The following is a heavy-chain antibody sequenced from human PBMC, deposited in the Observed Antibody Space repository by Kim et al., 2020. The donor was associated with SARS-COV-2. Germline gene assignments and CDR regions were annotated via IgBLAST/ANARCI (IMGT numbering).Heavy chain of an antibody. J-gene: IGHJ4*02. V-gene: IGHV4-39*01. Sequence: SETLSLTCTVSGGSISSSSYYWGWIRQPPGKGLEWIGSIYYSGSTYYNPSLKSRVTISVDTSKNQFSLKLSSVTAADTAVYYCARHGGTMIVVVAIDYWGQGTLVTVSS. CDR1: GGSISSSSYY. CDR3: ARHGGTMIVVVAIDY. D-gene: IGHD3-22*01. CDR2: IYYSGST.